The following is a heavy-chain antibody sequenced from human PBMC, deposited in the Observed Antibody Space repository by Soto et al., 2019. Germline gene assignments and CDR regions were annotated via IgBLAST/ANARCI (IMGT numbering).Heavy chain of an antibody. CDR2: ISGSGGST. D-gene: IGHD3-16*01. J-gene: IGHJ6*02. Sequence: GGSLRLSCAASGFTFSSYAMSWVRQAPGKGLEWVSAISGSGGSTYYADSVKGRFPISRDNSKNTLYLQMNSLRAEDTAVYYCAKGLEQISFYYYYYGMDVWGQGTTVTVSS. CDR3: AKGLEQISFYYYYYGMDV. CDR1: GFTFSSYA. V-gene: IGHV3-23*01.